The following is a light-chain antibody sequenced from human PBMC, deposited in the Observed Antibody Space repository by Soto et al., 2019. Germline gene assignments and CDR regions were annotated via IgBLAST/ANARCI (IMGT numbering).Light chain of an antibody. J-gene: IGLJ2*01. V-gene: IGLV7-46*01. CDR3: FLVYSGTVV. CDR1: TGAVTSGHY. CDR2: DTT. Sequence: QAVVTQEPSLTVSPGGTVILTCGSSTGAVTSGHYPYWFQQKPGQAPKTLIYDTTNKQSWSPARFSGSLLGGKAALTLAGAQPEDEADYYCFLVYSGTVVFGGGTKLTVL.